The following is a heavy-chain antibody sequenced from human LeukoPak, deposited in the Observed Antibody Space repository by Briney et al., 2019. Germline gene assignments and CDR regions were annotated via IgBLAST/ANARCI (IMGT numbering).Heavy chain of an antibody. CDR1: GFTFSSYG. Sequence: PGRSLRLSCAASGFTFSSYGMHWVRQAPGKGLEWVAVISYDGSNKYYADSVKGRFTISRDNSKNTLYLQMNSLRAEDTAVYYCARGPPLWSKIAVAGTDFDYWGQGTLVTVSS. D-gene: IGHD6-19*01. J-gene: IGHJ4*02. CDR2: ISYDGSNK. CDR3: ARGPPLWSKIAVAGTDFDY. V-gene: IGHV3-30*19.